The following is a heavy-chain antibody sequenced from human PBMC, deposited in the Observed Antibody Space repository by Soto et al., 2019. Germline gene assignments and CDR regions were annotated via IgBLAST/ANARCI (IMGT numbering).Heavy chain of an antibody. J-gene: IGHJ4*02. CDR1: GFSFHDAW. D-gene: IGHD3-10*01. CDR3: TADLIGTYYSPYDY. Sequence: GGSLRLSCAASGFSFHDAWMNWVRQAPGKGLEWVGRIKSKTDGETTDYAAPVKSRFSVSRDDSKYTLYRQMNSMKSEDTAVYYCTADLIGTYYSPYDYWGQGILVTVSS. V-gene: IGHV3-15*07. CDR2: IKSKTDGETT.